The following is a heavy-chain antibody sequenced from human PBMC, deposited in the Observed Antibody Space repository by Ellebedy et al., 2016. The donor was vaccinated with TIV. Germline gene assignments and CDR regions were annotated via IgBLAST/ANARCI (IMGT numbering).Heavy chain of an antibody. CDR3: ARGPTWGA. J-gene: IGHJ4*03. CDR2: ISGGKTDT. CDR1: GFACGNSA. Sequence: GGSLRLXXAASGFACGNSAMNWVRQAPGKGLEWVSVISGGKTDTYYADSVKGRFTISRDTSKNTLYLQMNSLRVDDTAIYYCARGPTWGAWGHGTLVTVSS. D-gene: IGHD3-16*01. V-gene: IGHV3-23*01.